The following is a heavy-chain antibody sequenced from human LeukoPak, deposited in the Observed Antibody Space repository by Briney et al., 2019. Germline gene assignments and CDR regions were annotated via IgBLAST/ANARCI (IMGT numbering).Heavy chain of an antibody. V-gene: IGHV6-1*01. CDR1: GDSVSSNSAA. Sequence: SQTLSLTCAISGDSVSSNSAAWNWIRQSPSRGLEWLGRTYYRSKWYNDYAVSVKSRITINPDTSKNQFSLQLNSVTPEDTAVYYCARAPKRPGPYYYYYYMDVWGKGTTVTVSS. CDR2: TYYRSKWYN. J-gene: IGHJ6*03. CDR3: ARAPKRPGPYYYYYYMDV. D-gene: IGHD1-1*01.